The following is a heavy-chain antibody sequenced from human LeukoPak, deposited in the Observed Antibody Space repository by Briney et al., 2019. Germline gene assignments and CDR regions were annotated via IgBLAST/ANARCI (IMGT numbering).Heavy chain of an antibody. CDR3: ARDDDYAPLSAKYGMDV. V-gene: IGHV3-7*01. J-gene: IGHJ6*02. D-gene: IGHD4-17*01. Sequence: QPGGSLRLSCAASGFTFSSYWMSWVRQAPGKGLEWVANIKQDGSEKYYVDSVKGRFTISRDNAKNSLYLQMNSLRAEDTAVYYCARDDDYAPLSAKYGMDVWGQGTTVTVSS. CDR1: GFTFSSYW. CDR2: IKQDGSEK.